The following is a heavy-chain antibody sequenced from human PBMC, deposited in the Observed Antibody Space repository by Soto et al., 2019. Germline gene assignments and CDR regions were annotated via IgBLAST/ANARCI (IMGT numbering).Heavy chain of an antibody. CDR1: GFTFDDYP. CDR3: VKADAFEF. V-gene: IGHV3-9*01. Sequence: EVQLVESGGGLVQPGRSLRLSCAASGFTFDDYPMHWVRHAAGKGLEWVEGLSWNRASIGYADSVKGRFTISRDNAREALYMQINSGRAENTALYDCVKADAFEFWCQGTQVTVSS. CDR2: LSWNRASI. J-gene: IGHJ3*01.